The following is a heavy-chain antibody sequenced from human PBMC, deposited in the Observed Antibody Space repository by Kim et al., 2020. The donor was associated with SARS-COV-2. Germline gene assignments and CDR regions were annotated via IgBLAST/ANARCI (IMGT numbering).Heavy chain of an antibody. CDR2: INPSGGST. D-gene: IGHD3-22*01. CDR1: GYTFTSYY. Sequence: ASVKVSCKASGYTFTSYYMHWVRQAPGQGLEWMGIINPSGGSTSYAQKFQGRVTMTRDTSTSTVYMELSSLRSEDTAVYYCARDRDLDSSGYYYPDHWGQGTLVTVSS. J-gene: IGHJ5*02. V-gene: IGHV1-46*01. CDR3: ARDRDLDSSGYYYPDH.